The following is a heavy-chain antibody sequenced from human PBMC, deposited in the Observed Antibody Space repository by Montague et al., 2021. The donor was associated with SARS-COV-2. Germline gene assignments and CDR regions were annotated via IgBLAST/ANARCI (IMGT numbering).Heavy chain of an antibody. Sequence: SLRLSCAASDFSFSDYSMTWVRQAPGKGLEWVSLITGSGSTTYYADSVKGRFTISRDNSRSTLYLQMNSLRVEDTAVYYCARRRIKDILLVLPAPHLDVWGKGTTVTVSS. CDR3: ARRRIKDILLVLPAPHLDV. CDR2: ITGSGSTT. CDR1: DFSFSDYS. V-gene: IGHV3-23*01. J-gene: IGHJ6*04. D-gene: IGHD2-21*02.